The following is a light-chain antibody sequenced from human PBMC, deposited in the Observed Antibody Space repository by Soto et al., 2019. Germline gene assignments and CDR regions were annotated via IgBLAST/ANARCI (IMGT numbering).Light chain of an antibody. CDR1: QSSGSNF. V-gene: IGKV3-20*01. Sequence: ELVLTQSPGSLSLSPGERATLSCKTSQSSGSNFVAWYQQKPGQAPRLLIYDASSRATGIPDRFSGSGSGTDFTLTISRLEPEDFAVYYCQQYGSSGTFGQGTKVDIK. CDR3: QQYGSSGT. J-gene: IGKJ1*01. CDR2: DAS.